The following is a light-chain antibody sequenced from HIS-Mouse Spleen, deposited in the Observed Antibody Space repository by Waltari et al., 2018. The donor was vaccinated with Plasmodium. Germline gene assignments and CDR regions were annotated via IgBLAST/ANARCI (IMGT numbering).Light chain of an antibody. Sequence: SYELTQPPSVSVSPGQTARITCPGDALPKKYAYWYQQKSGRAPVRVIYEDSKRPTGIPERFSGSSSGTMATLTISGAQVEDEADYYCYSTDSSGNHRVFGGGTKLTVL. CDR1: ALPKKY. CDR3: YSTDSSGNHRV. J-gene: IGLJ3*02. CDR2: EDS. V-gene: IGLV3-10*01.